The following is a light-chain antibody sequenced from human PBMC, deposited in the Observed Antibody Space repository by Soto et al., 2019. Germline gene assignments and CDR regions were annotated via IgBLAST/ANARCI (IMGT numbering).Light chain of an antibody. V-gene: IGKV1-39*01. CDR3: QQSYTTPLS. J-gene: IGKJ2*03. CDR2: AAS. CDR1: QSISPF. Sequence: DIQMTQSPSSLSASVGDRVTITCRASQSISPFVNWYQQRPGKAPRLLIFAASSLHSGGPSRFSGSGSVTDFTLTIDGLQPEDFATYCCQQSYTTPLSFGKGTRLDIK.